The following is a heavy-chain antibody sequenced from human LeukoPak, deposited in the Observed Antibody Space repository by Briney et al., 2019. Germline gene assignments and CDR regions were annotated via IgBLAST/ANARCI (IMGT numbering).Heavy chain of an antibody. D-gene: IGHD2-2*01. J-gene: IGHJ5*02. V-gene: IGHV3-21*01. CDR2: ISSSSSYI. Sequence: PGGSLRLSCAASGFTFSSYSMNWVRQAPGKGLEWVSSISSSSSYIYYADSLKGRFTISRDNAKNSLYLQMNSLRAEDTAVYYCARLRYCSSTSCYFSNWFDPWGQGTLVTISS. CDR1: GFTFSSYS. CDR3: ARLRYCSSTSCYFSNWFDP.